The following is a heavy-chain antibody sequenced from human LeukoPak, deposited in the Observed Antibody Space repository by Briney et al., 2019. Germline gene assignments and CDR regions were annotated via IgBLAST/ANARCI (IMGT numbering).Heavy chain of an antibody. D-gene: IGHD4-11*01. CDR2: ISSSGSYI. CDR3: ARGVGNYGAYYFDY. Sequence: GGSLRLSCAASGFTFSEFAMNWVRQAPGKGLEWVSSISSSGSYIYYADSVKGRFTISRDNVKNSLYLQMNSLRAEDTAVYYCARGVGNYGAYYFDYWGQGTLVTVSS. J-gene: IGHJ4*02. CDR1: GFTFSEFA. V-gene: IGHV3-21*01.